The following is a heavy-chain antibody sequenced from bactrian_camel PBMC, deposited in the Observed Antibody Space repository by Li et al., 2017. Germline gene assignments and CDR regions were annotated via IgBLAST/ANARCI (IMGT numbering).Heavy chain of an antibody. Sequence: VQLVESGGGSVEAGGSLRLSCRVSDYSFSRYWARFRQRPGKEREGVAAISAGGGGTYYADSVKDRYTISRDNAKATVNLQMNSLKPEDAAMYYCAVPTHCTVRATLFSVWGQGTQVTVS. CDR2: ISAGGGGT. D-gene: IGHD6*01. CDR1: DYSFSRYW. V-gene: IGHV3S1*01. J-gene: IGHJ4*01. CDR3: AVPTHCTVRATLFSV.